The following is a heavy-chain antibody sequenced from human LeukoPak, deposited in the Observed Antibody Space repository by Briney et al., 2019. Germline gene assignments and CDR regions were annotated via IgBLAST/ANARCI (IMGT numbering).Heavy chain of an antibody. CDR1: GGSFSSYY. D-gene: IGHD3-22*01. CDR3: ARVDYDSSGYFDF. V-gene: IGHV4-59*01. J-gene: IGHJ4*02. Sequence: SETLSLTCTVSGGSFSSYYWSWIRQPPGKGLVWIGYIYYSGSTNYNPSLKSRVTMSIDTSKNQFSLKVTSVTAADTAVYYCARVDYDSSGYFDFWGQGTPVTVSS. CDR2: IYYSGST.